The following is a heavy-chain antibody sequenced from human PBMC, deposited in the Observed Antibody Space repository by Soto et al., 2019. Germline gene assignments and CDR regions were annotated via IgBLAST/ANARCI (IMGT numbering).Heavy chain of an antibody. J-gene: IGHJ6*03. CDR1: GYTFASYD. Sequence: GASVKVSCKASGYTFASYDSKWVRQATGQGLEWMGWMNPNSGNTGYAQKFQGRVTMTRNTSISTAYMELSSLRSEDTAVYYCASQGNWNSYYYYYMDVWGKGTTVTVSS. CDR3: ASQGNWNSYYYYYMDV. D-gene: IGHD1-7*01. V-gene: IGHV1-8*01. CDR2: MNPNSGNT.